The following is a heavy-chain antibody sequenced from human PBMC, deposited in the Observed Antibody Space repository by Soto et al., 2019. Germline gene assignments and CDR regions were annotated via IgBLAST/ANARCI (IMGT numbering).Heavy chain of an antibody. Sequence: QVQLVQSGAKVKKPGSSVKVSCKASGGTFSSYAISWVRQAPGQGLEWMGGIIPIFGTANYAQKFQGRVTITADESTSTAYMELSSLRPEDTAVYYCARMVLLWFGEPKLGMDVWGQGTTVTVSS. J-gene: IGHJ6*01. CDR1: GGTFSSYA. V-gene: IGHV1-69*01. CDR2: IIPIFGTA. CDR3: ARMVLLWFGEPKLGMDV. D-gene: IGHD3-10*01.